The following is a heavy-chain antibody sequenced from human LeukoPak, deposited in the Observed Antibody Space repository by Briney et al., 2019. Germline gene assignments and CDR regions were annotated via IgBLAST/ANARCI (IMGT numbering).Heavy chain of an antibody. CDR3: ARHGRGYYDSSGYYYDSLDY. CDR2: IYYSGST. V-gene: IGHV4-39*01. Sequence: SETLSLTCTVSGGSISSGSYYWGWLRQPPGKGLEWIGSIYYSGSTYYNPSLKSRVTISGDTSKNQFSLKLSSVTAADTAVYYCARHGRGYYDSSGYYYDSLDYWGQGNLVTVSS. J-gene: IGHJ4*02. D-gene: IGHD3-22*01. CDR1: GGSISSGSYY.